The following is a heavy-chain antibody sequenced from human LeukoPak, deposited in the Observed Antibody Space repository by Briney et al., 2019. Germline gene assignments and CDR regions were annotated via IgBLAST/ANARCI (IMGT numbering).Heavy chain of an antibody. V-gene: IGHV4-38-2*02. CDR2: VDHSGST. J-gene: IGHJ3*02. D-gene: IGHD3-22*01. CDR3: ARLSMLVVGHESFDI. CDR1: GYSITSGYY. Sequence: SETLSLTCTVSGYSITSGYYWGWIRQPPGKGLEWIGSVDHSGSTYYNPSLKSRVTISVDTSKNQFSLRLSSVTAADTAVYFCARLSMLVVGHESFDIWGQGTMVTVSS.